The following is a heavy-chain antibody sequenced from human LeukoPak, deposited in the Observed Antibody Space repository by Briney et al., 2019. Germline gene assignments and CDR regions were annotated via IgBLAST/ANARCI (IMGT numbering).Heavy chain of an antibody. J-gene: IGHJ4*02. CDR1: GYTFTSYG. Sequence: ASVKVSCKASGYTFTSYGISWVRQAPGQGLEWMGWVSAYNGNTNYAQKFQGRATMTTDTPTSTVYMELRSLRSDDTAVYYCGRHDGGSGWPWLGIDYWGQGTLVTVSS. D-gene: IGHD6-25*01. CDR2: VSAYNGNT. V-gene: IGHV1-18*01. CDR3: GRHDGGSGWPWLGIDY.